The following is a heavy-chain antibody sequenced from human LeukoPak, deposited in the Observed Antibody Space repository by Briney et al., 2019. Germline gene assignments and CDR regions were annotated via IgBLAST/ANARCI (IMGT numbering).Heavy chain of an antibody. CDR1: GGSIDSGDDY. V-gene: IGHV4-61*02. J-gene: IGHJ6*03. Sequence: SEILSLTCTVSGGSIDSGDDYWSWIRQPAGKGLEFIGRIYRTGSTTSNPSLQDRLTISIDTPKNQFSLQLTSVTAADTAIYYCARGFYAPPVGYYYMDLWGRGTTVTVSS. CDR3: ARGFYAPPVGYYYMDL. CDR2: IYRTGST. D-gene: IGHD2/OR15-2a*01.